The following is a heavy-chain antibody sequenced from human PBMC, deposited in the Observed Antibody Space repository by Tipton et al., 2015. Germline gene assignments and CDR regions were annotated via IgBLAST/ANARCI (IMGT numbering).Heavy chain of an antibody. CDR1: GSSFINTW. CDR2: IYPGDSDT. J-gene: IGHJ4*02. V-gene: IGHV5-51*01. CDR3: ARPQWGSSPEDF. Sequence: QLVQSGAEVKKPGESLKISCKGSGSSFINTWIAWVRQMPGKGLEWMGIIYPGDSDTRYSPSFQGQVTFSADKSITTAYLQWNGLKASATAIYYCARPQWGSSPEDFWGQGTLVTVSS. D-gene: IGHD6-13*01.